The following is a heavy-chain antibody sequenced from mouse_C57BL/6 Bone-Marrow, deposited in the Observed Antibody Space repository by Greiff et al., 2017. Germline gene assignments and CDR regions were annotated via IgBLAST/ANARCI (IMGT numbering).Heavy chain of an antibody. CDR1: GFTFSDYG. D-gene: IGHD1-1*01. CDR3: ARYYGSSLFAY. V-gene: IGHV5-17*01. J-gene: IGHJ3*01. CDR2: ISSGSSTI. Sequence: EVMLVESGGGLVKPGGSLKLSCAASGFTFSDYGMHWVRQAPEKGLEWVAYISSGSSTIYSADTVKGRFTISRDNAKNTLFLQMTSLRSEDTAMYYCARYYGSSLFAYWGQGTLVTVSA.